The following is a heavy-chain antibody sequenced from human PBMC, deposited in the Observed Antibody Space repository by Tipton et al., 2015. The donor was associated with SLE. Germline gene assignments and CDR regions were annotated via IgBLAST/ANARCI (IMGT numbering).Heavy chain of an antibody. CDR3: ARANDWEDGFDV. V-gene: IGHV4-61*09. J-gene: IGHJ3*01. CDR1: GASISSDVSY. Sequence: TLSLTCVVSGASISSDVSYVSWVRQPAGTGLQWIGHIDKSGSTYYNPSLQSRVTISRDTSKNQVSLTLTSVTAADTAVYFCARANDWEDGFDVWGQVTMVTVSA. D-gene: IGHD1-1*01. CDR2: IDKSGST.